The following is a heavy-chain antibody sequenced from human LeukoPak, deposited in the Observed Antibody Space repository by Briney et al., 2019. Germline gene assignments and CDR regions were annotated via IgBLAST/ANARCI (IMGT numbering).Heavy chain of an antibody. CDR3: ARGEPDCSGGSCYPAGLFDY. Sequence: SETLSLTCTVSGGSISSYYWSWIRQPAGKGLEWIGRIYTSGSTNYNPSLKSRVTMSVDTSKNQFSLKLSSVTAADTAVYYCARGEPDCSGGSCYPAGLFDYWGQATLVTVSS. CDR2: IYTSGST. CDR1: GGSISSYY. J-gene: IGHJ4*02. V-gene: IGHV4-4*07. D-gene: IGHD2-15*01.